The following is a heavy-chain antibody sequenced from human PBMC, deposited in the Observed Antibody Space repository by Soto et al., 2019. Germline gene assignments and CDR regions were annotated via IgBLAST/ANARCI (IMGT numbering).Heavy chain of an antibody. V-gene: IGHV4-30-2*01. CDR3: ARAKGAVAAAGTGWFDP. D-gene: IGHD6-13*01. Sequence: SETLSLTCAVSGGSISSGGYSWSWIRQPPGKGLEWIGYIYHSGSTYYNPSLKSRVTISVDRSKNQFSLKLSSVTAADTAVYYYARAKGAVAAAGTGWFDPWGQGTLVTVSS. CDR2: IYHSGST. J-gene: IGHJ5*02. CDR1: GGSISSGGYS.